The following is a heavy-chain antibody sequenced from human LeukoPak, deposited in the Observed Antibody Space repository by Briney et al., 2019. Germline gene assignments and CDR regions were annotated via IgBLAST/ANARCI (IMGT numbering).Heavy chain of an antibody. V-gene: IGHV3-30-3*01. CDR2: ISYDGSNK. Sequence: PGGSLRLSCAASGFTFSTYEMNWVRQAPGKGLEWVAVISYDGSNKYYADSVKGRFTISRDNSKNTLYLQMNSLRAEDTAVYYCARALVVPAAPDYWGQGTLVTVSS. CDR3: ARALVVPAAPDY. D-gene: IGHD2-2*01. CDR1: GFTFSTYE. J-gene: IGHJ4*02.